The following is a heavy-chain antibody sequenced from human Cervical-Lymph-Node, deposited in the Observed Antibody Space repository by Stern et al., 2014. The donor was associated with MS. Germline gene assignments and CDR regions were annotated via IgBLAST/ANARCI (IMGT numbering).Heavy chain of an antibody. V-gene: IGHV5-51*01. CDR3: ARQRYFDY. CDR2: IYPGDSDT. CDR1: GYSFNNFW. J-gene: IGHJ4*02. Sequence: VQLVQSGAEVTKPGESLKISCLGSGYSFNNFWIAWVRQRPGKDLEWMGIIYPGDSDTRYSPSFEGHVTISADKSSSTAFLQWSSLRASDTAIYYCARQRYFDYWGQGTLVTVSS.